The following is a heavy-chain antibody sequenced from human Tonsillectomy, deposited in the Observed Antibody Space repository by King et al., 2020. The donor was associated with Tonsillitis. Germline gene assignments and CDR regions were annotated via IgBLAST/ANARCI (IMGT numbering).Heavy chain of an antibody. CDR1: GSIFNNYA. CDR2: ISGSGDST. D-gene: IGHD2-2*01. V-gene: IGHV3-23*04. Sequence: VQLVESGGGLAQPGESLRLSCAASGSIFNNYAMSWVRQAPGKGLEWVSAISGSGDSTYYADSVKGRFTISRDNPKNTLYLHMNSLRVEDTAVYYCARVWCPGGTSCYVGIDYWGQGTLVTVSS. J-gene: IGHJ4*02. CDR3: ARVWCPGGTSCYVGIDY.